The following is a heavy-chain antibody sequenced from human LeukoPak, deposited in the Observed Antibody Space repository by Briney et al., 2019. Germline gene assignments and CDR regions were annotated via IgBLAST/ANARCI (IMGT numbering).Heavy chain of an antibody. Sequence: SETLSLTCSVSVVSMNGYYWSWLRQSAGNRLEWIGHVDSSGNTNYNPSLESRVTMSVDKSRNQFSLKVTSVTAADTAFYYCARKGAAAAYEYFQYWGQGTLVAVSS. CDR2: VDSSGNT. CDR3: ARKGAAAAYEYFQY. CDR1: VVSMNGYY. V-gene: IGHV4-4*07. J-gene: IGHJ1*01. D-gene: IGHD6-25*01.